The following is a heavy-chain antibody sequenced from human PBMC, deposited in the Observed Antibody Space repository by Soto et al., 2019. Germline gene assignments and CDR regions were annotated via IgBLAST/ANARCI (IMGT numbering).Heavy chain of an antibody. CDR3: ARGLYYYDSSGYYSP. J-gene: IGHJ6*02. CDR2: ISSSSSYI. CDR1: GFTFSSYS. V-gene: IGHV3-21*01. D-gene: IGHD3-22*01. Sequence: GGSLRLSCAASGFTFSSYSMNWVRQAPGKGLEWVSSISSSSSYIYYADSVKGRFTISRDNAKNSLYLQMNSLRAEDTAVYYCARGLYYYDSSGYYSPWGQGTTVTVSS.